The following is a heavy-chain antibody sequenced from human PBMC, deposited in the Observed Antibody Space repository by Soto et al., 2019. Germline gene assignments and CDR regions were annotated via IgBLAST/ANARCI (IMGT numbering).Heavy chain of an antibody. CDR1: GDSVSSNSAA. CDR2: TYYRSKWYT. V-gene: IGHV6-1*01. CDR3: ARGYCSGGSCLDFDF. Sequence: SQTLSLTCAISGDSVSSNSAAWNWIRQSPSRGLEWLGRTYYRSKWYTDYALSVKSRITINADTSKNQFSLQLNSVTPEDTAVYFCARGYCSGGSCLDFDFWGQGTLVTVS. J-gene: IGHJ4*01. D-gene: IGHD2-15*01.